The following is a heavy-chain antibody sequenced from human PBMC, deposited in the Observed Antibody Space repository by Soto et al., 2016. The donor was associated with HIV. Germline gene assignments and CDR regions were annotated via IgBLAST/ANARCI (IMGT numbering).Heavy chain of an antibody. V-gene: IGHV1-18*01. CDR1: GYTFTSYG. CDR2: ISPDNGNT. J-gene: IGHJ5*02. D-gene: IGHD6-13*01. CDR3: ARDSSGAAAGQFYNWFDP. Sequence: QVQLVQSGGEVKKPGASIKVSCKASGYTFTSYGISWVRQAPGQGLEWMGWISPDNGNTNYAQKIQGRVTMTTDTSTRTAYMELRSLRSDDTAVYYCARDSSGAAAGQFYNWFDPWGQGTLVTVSS.